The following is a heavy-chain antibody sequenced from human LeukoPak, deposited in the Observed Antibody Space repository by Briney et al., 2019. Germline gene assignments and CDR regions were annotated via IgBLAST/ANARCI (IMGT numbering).Heavy chain of an antibody. CDR2: ISSSGSTI. J-gene: IGHJ4*02. Sequence: GGSLRLSCAASGFTFSSYEMNWVRQAPGKGLEWVSYISSSGSTIYYADSVKGRFTISRDNAKNSLYLQMNSLRAEDTAVYYCARDASFQDSSDYRFDYWDQGTLVTVSS. CDR3: ARDASFQDSSDYRFDY. V-gene: IGHV3-48*03. CDR1: GFTFSSYE. D-gene: IGHD3-22*01.